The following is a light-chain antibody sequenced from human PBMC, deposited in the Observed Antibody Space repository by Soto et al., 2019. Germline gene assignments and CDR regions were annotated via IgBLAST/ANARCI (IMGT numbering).Light chain of an antibody. V-gene: IGKV3-11*01. J-gene: IGKJ1*01. CDR2: DAS. CDR3: QQRTDRPPWT. CDR1: QSIGLA. Sequence: EIVLTQSPATLSLSPGERATLSCRASQSIGLAIAWYQHKPGQAPRLLIFDASQRATGIPARFRGSGSGTAFTLSISSLDPEDFAVYYCQQRTDRPPWTFGQGTKVDIK.